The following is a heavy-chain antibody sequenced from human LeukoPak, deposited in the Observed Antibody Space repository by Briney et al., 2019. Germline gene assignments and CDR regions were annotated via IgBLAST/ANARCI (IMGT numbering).Heavy chain of an antibody. V-gene: IGHV3-48*01. Sequence: GGSLRLSCAASGFTFSHYTMNWVRQAPGKGLEWVSYISGTTITSIYYADSVKGRFTISRDNAKNSLYLQMNSLRAEDTAVYYCARDVQSGSLDPWGQGTLVTVSS. CDR1: GFTFSHYT. CDR3: ARDVQSGSLDP. D-gene: IGHD3-3*01. J-gene: IGHJ5*02. CDR2: ISGTTITSI.